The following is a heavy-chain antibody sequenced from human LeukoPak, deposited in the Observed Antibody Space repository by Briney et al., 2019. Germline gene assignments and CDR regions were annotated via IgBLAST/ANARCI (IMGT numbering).Heavy chain of an antibody. Sequence: GXLRLSCAASGFTFSSYWMSWVPQAPGKGLEWVANIKQDGSEKYYVDSVQGRFTISRENAKNSLYLQMNSLRAEDTAVYYCARDRLGQQLVAYWGQGTLVTVSS. V-gene: IGHV3-7*01. CDR3: ARDRLGQQLVAY. CDR1: GFTFSSYW. D-gene: IGHD6-13*01. CDR2: IKQDGSEK. J-gene: IGHJ4*02.